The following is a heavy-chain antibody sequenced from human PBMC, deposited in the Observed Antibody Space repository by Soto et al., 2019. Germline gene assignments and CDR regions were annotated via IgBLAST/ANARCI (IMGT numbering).Heavy chain of an antibody. D-gene: IGHD3-10*01. CDR1: GFTFSSYG. V-gene: IGHV3-30*03. Sequence: PGGSLRLSCAASGFTFSSYGMHWVRQAPGKGLEWVAVISYDGSNKYYADSVKGRFTISRDNSKNTLYLQMNSLRAEDTAVYYCARDPHGSRYYFDYWGQGTLVTVSS. J-gene: IGHJ4*02. CDR3: ARDPHGSRYYFDY. CDR2: ISYDGSNK.